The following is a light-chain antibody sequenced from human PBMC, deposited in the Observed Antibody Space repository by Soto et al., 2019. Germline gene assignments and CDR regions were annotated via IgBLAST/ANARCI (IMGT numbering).Light chain of an antibody. Sequence: DIQMTHSPSSLSASVGDRVTITCRASQGISTYLNWYQQKPGKAPRLLIYAASSLQSGVPSRFSGSGSGTDFTLTIRSLEPEDLATYYCQQSYSSPWTFGQGTKVDIK. CDR1: QGISTY. J-gene: IGKJ1*01. V-gene: IGKV1-39*01. CDR2: AAS. CDR3: QQSYSSPWT.